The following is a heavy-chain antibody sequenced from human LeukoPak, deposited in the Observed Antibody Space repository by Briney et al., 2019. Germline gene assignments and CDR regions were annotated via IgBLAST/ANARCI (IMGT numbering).Heavy chain of an antibody. J-gene: IGHJ4*02. CDR2: ISGSGGST. Sequence: GGSLRLSCAASGFTFSSYAMSWVRQAPGKGLEWVSAISGSGGSTYYAGSVKGRFTISRDNSKNTLYLQMNSLRAEDTAVYYCAKDLRRITMVRGVGSYWGQGTLVTVSS. CDR3: AKDLRRITMVRGVGSY. D-gene: IGHD3-10*01. CDR1: GFTFSSYA. V-gene: IGHV3-23*01.